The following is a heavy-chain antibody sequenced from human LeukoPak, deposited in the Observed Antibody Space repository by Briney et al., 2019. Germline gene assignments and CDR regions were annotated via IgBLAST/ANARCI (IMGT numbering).Heavy chain of an antibody. V-gene: IGHV1-18*01. Sequence: ASVKVSCKASGYTFTSYGINWVRQAPGQGLEWMGWISAYNGNTNYAQKLQGRVTMTTDTSTSTAYMELRSLRSDDTAVYYCARVPGEWFGELLLNWCDPWGQGTLVTVSS. J-gene: IGHJ5*02. CDR3: ARVPGEWFGELLLNWCDP. CDR1: GYTFTSYG. CDR2: ISAYNGNT. D-gene: IGHD3-10*01.